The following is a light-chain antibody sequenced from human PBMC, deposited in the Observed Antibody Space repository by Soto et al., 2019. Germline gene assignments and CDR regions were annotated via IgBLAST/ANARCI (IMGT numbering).Light chain of an antibody. CDR3: QYYDGCLGVSKI. CDR2: SNN. CDR1: SSNIGAGYD. Sequence: QSVLTQPPSVSGAPGQRVTISCTGSSSNIGAGYDVHWYQQLPRTAPKLLIYSNNNRPSGVPDRFSGSRSGTSASLAITGLQPEDEADYYCQYYDGCLGVSKIFGGGTKVTVL. J-gene: IGLJ2*01. V-gene: IGLV1-40*01.